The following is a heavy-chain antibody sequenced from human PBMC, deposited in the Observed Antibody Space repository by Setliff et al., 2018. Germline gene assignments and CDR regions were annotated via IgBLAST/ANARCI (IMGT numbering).Heavy chain of an antibody. CDR1: GFTFSSFA. CDR2: INVGGTNT. J-gene: IGHJ6*03. D-gene: IGHD4-17*01. V-gene: IGHV3-23*01. Sequence: GGSLRLSCAASGFTFSSFAMSWVRQAPGKRLEWVSIINVGGTNTYYRDSVKGRFTISRDNSKSTLYLQMNSLRAEDTAIYYCAKDKDVRVDYFDYWGENFYNMDAWGKGTAVTVSS. CDR3: AKDKDVRVDYFDYWGENFYNMDA.